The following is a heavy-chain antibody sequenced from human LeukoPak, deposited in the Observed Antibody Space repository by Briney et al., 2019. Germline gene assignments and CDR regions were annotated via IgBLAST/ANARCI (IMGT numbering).Heavy chain of an antibody. V-gene: IGHV4-59*08. Sequence: SETLSLTCTVSGGSISSYYWSWIRQPPGKGLEWIGYIYYSGSTNYNPSLKSRVTISVDTSKNQFSLKLSSVTAADTAVYYCARRGYYDSSGAFDYWGQGTLATVSS. CDR3: ARRGYYDSSGAFDY. J-gene: IGHJ4*02. CDR1: GGSISSYY. D-gene: IGHD3-22*01. CDR2: IYYSGST.